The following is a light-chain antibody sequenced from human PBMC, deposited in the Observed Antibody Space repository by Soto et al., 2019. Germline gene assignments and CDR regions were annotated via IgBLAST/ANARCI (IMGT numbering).Light chain of an antibody. CDR3: QQDNNWPPWT. CDR2: GAS. CDR1: QSVSSN. V-gene: IGKV3-15*01. Sequence: EIVMTQSPATLSVSPGERASLSCRASQSVSSNLAWYQFTPGQARRLLIYGASPSTTGIPARFSGSGSGTEFTVTISSVQSEEFAVDYCQQDNNWPPWTVGQGTKGEIK. J-gene: IGKJ1*01.